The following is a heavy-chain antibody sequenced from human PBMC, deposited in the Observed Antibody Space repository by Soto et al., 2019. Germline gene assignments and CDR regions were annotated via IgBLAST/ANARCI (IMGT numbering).Heavy chain of an antibody. V-gene: IGHV1-18*01. CDR2: ISAYNGTA. D-gene: IGHD3-22*01. CDR1: GYTFTSYG. Sequence: ASVKVSCKASGYTFTSYGISWVRQAPGQGLEWMGWISAYNGTANYAQKFQGRVTITADKSTSTAYMELSSLRSEDTAVYYCAIGYYDSSGYYWPTFDYWGQGTLVTVSS. J-gene: IGHJ4*02. CDR3: AIGYYDSSGYYWPTFDY.